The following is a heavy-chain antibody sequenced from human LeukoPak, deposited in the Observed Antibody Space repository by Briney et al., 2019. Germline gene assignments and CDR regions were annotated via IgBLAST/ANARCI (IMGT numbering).Heavy chain of an antibody. CDR3: ARARIAEPFNDY. V-gene: IGHV4-59*01. J-gene: IGHJ4*02. Sequence: SETLSLTCTVSGGSISSYYWSWIRQPPGKGLEWIGYIYYSGNSNYNPSLKSRVTISVDTSKNQFSLKLSSVTAADTAVYYCARARIAEPFNDYWGQGTLVTVSS. CDR2: IYYSGNS. D-gene: IGHD6-13*01. CDR1: GGSISSYY.